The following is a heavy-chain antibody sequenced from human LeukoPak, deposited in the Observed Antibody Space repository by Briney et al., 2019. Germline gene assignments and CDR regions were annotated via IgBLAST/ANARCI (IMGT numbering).Heavy chain of an antibody. CDR2: ISGNGCST. CDR3: ARGRVSSGWYCDS. D-gene: IGHD6-19*01. CDR1: GFTFSSYI. V-gene: IGHV3-64*02. J-gene: IGHJ4*02. Sequence: GGSLRLSCAASGFTFSSYIMHWVRQAPGKGLEYVSAISGNGCSTYYAESVKGRFSISRDNSKNTLYLQMGSLTAEDMAVYYCARGRVSSGWYCDSWGQGTLVTVSS.